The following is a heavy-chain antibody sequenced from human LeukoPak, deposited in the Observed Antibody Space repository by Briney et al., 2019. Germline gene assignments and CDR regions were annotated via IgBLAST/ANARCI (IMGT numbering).Heavy chain of an antibody. J-gene: IGHJ6*03. CDR1: GGTFSSYA. D-gene: IGHD3-3*01. V-gene: IGHV1-69*05. CDR2: IIPIFGTA. Sequence: SVKVSCKASGGTFSSYAISWVRQAPGQGLEWMGGIIPIFGTANYAQKFQGRVTVTTDESTSTAYMELSSLRSEDTAVYYCARSPWRSAWYYYMDVWGKGTTVTVSS. CDR3: ARSPWRSAWYYYMDV.